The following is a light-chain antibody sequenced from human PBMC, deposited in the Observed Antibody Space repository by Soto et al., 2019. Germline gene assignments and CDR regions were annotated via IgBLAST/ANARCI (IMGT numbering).Light chain of an antibody. V-gene: IGKV3-11*01. CDR1: QSVSSY. Sequence: EIVLTQSPATLSLSPGARATLSCRASQSVSSYLAWYQQKPGQAPRLLIYDASDRATGIPGRFSGSGSGTDFTLTISSLEPEDFAVYYCQQHSNWPPITFCQGTRREIK. CDR2: DAS. CDR3: QQHSNWPPIT. J-gene: IGKJ5*01.